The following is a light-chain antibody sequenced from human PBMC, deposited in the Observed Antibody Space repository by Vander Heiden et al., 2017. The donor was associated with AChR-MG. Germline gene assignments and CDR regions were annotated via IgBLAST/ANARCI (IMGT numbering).Light chain of an antibody. J-gene: IGLJ3*02. CDR3: VLYMGSGKGV. CDR1: SGSVSASYY. V-gene: IGLV8-61*01. CDR2: STD. Sequence: LTCGLSSGSVSASYYPSWYPQTPGQSPRPLIYSTDARSSGVPDRFPGSILGNTADPTITGAQADDESYDDCVLYMGSGKGVVGGGTKLTVL.